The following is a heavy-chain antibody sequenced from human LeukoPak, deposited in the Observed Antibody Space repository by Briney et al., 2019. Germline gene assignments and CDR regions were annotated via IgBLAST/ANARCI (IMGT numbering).Heavy chain of an antibody. CDR3: VRDMFGGRDY. Sequence: GGSLRLSCAASGFTFSSYWMHWVRPVPGKGLAWVSRIDEFGSVTNSADSVQGRFSISRDNAKNALYLQMNSLRAEDTAVYYCVRDMFGGRDYWGQGTLVTVSS. CDR2: IDEFGSVT. D-gene: IGHD3-10*02. J-gene: IGHJ4*02. CDR1: GFTFSSYW. V-gene: IGHV3-74*01.